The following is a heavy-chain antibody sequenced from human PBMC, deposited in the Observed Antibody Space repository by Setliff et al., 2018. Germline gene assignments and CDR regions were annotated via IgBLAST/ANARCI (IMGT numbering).Heavy chain of an antibody. CDR1: GDSITNTNYY. CDR2: IYYTGVT. CDR3: AGATSGWYSAYYYYMDV. V-gene: IGHV4-39*07. J-gene: IGHJ6*03. Sequence: PSETLSLTCTVSGDSITNTNYYWAWIRQPPGEGLEWIGNIYYTGVTFYNPSLKSRVTISLDTSKNQFSLNLTSVTAADTAVYYCAGATSGWYSAYYYYMDVWGKGTTVTVSS. D-gene: IGHD6-19*01.